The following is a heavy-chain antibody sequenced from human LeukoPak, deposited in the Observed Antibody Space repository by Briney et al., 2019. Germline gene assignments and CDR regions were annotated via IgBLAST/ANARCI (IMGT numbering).Heavy chain of an antibody. D-gene: IGHD3-22*01. CDR3: ARRGYHDSSGYDY. CDR2: INQDGSEK. Sequence: PGGSLRLSCAASGFTFSSYEMNWVRQAPGKGLEWVANINQDGSEKYYVDSVKGRFTISRDNAKNSLYLHMTSLRAEDTAVYYCARRGYHDSSGYDYWGQGTLVTVSS. CDR1: GFTFSSYE. J-gene: IGHJ4*02. V-gene: IGHV3-7*01.